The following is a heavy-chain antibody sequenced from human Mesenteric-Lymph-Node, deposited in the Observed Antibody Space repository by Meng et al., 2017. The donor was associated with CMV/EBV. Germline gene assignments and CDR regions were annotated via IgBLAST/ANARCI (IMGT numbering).Heavy chain of an antibody. CDR1: GFTFSDYY. CDR3: ARGGRDGTGDL. V-gene: IGHV3-7*02. J-gene: IGHJ5*02. D-gene: IGHD1/OR15-1a*01. Sequence: GGSLRLSCAASGFTFSDYYMSWIRQAPGKGLQWVANIKQDGSDTYYVDSLKGRFTISRDNANDSLYLQMNSLRAEDTAVYYCARGGRDGTGDLWGQGTLVTVSS. CDR2: IKQDGSDT.